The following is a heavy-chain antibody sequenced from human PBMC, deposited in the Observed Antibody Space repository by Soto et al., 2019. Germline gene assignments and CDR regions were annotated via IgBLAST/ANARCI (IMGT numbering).Heavy chain of an antibody. CDR2: VFHSGSD. CDR1: GGSISGDYYH. V-gene: IGHV4-30-4*08. D-gene: IGHD2-21*02. Sequence: QVQLQQSGPGLVKPSQTLSLTCTVSGGSISGDYYHWTWIRQSPGKGLEWIGYVFHSGSDLYNPSLKSRLNISVDTSKNQFSLRLSSVTAADTAVYFCAREDDGGDRDYYGLDVWGQGTTVTVSS. CDR3: AREDDGGDRDYYGLDV. J-gene: IGHJ6*02.